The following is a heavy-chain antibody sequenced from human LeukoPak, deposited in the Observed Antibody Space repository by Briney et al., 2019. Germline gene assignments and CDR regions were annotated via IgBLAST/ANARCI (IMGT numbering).Heavy chain of an antibody. V-gene: IGHV3-21*06. CDR2: ISSSSSYI. CDR1: GFTFSNYT. CDR3: ARPMNEYDSSGFFHY. Sequence: GGSLRLSCAASGFTFSNYTMNWVRQAPGKGLEWVSSISSSSSYIHYADSVKGRFSISRDNSKNTLHLQMNSLRVEDTAVYYCARPMNEYDSSGFFHYWGQGTLVTVSS. D-gene: IGHD3-22*01. J-gene: IGHJ4*02.